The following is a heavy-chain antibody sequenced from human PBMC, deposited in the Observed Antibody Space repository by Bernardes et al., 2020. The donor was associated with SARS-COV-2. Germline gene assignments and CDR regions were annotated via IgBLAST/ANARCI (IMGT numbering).Heavy chain of an antibody. D-gene: IGHD6-6*01. CDR1: GFTFSIYW. CDR3: ARDRYSTSSAESSYY. Sequence: GGSLRLSCGASGFTFSIYWMSWVRQAPGKGLEWVANIKQDGSEKNYGDSVKGRFTISRDNTKNSLYLQMNSLGTEDTAVYYCARDRYSTSSAESSYY. CDR2: IKQDGSEK. V-gene: IGHV3-7*04. J-gene: IGHJ6*01.